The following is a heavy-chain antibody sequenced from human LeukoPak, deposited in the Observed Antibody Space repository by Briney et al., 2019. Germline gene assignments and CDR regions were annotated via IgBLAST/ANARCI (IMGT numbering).Heavy chain of an antibody. D-gene: IGHD1-26*01. CDR2: IRYDGSNK. CDR1: GFTFSSYG. Sequence: PGGSLRLSCAASGFTFSSYGMHWVRQAPGKGLEWVAFIRYDGSNKYYADSVKGRFTISRDNSKNTLYLQMNSLRAEDTAVYYCATLMSGSYSLAYWGQGTLVTVSS. CDR3: ATLMSGSYSLAY. J-gene: IGHJ4*02. V-gene: IGHV3-30*02.